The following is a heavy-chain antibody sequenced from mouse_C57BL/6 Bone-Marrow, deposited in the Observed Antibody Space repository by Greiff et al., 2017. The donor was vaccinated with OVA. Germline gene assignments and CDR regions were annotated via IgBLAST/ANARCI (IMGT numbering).Heavy chain of an antibody. J-gene: IGHJ2*01. Sequence: VKLKESGPGLVQPSQSLSITCTVSGFSLTSYGVHWVRQSPGKGLEWLGVIWRGGSTDYNAAFMSRLSITKDNSKSQVFFKMNSLQADDTAIYYCAKNDGYYPYYFDYWGQGTTLTVSS. V-gene: IGHV2-5*01. CDR3: AKNDGYYPYYFDY. CDR1: GFSLTSYG. CDR2: IWRGGST. D-gene: IGHD2-3*01.